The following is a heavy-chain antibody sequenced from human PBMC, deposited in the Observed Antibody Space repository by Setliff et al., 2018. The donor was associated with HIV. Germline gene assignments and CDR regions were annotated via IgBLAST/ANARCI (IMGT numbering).Heavy chain of an antibody. V-gene: IGHV3-23*01. CDR3: VKLGGSGSYSNAFDY. J-gene: IGHJ4*02. CDR1: GFTFNNYA. D-gene: IGHD3-10*01. Sequence: GGSLRLSCAASGFTFNNYAMIWVRQAPGKGLEWVSAISDGGGGTDYADSVKGRFTISRDNSRNTLYLQMNSLRAEDTAVYFCVKLGGSGSYSNAFDYWGQGTLVTVSS. CDR2: ISDGGGGT.